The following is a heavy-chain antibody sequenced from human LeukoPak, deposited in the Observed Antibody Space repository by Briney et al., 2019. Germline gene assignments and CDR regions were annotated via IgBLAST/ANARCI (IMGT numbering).Heavy chain of an antibody. V-gene: IGHV3-7*01. Sequence: GGSLRLSCAASGFTISSYWMNWVRQAPGKGLEWVANIKQDGSEKKYVDSVKGRFTISRDNAKNSLYLQMNSLRAEDTAVYYCARDRAYSSSWLAFDIWGQGTMVTVSS. J-gene: IGHJ3*02. CDR2: IKQDGSEK. CDR1: GFTISSYW. D-gene: IGHD6-13*01. CDR3: ARDRAYSSSWLAFDI.